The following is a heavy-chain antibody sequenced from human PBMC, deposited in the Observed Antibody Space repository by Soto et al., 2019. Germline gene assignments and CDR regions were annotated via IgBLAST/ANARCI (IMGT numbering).Heavy chain of an antibody. Sequence: GGSLRLSCAASGFTFSSYGMHWVRQAPGKGLEWVAVISYDGSNKYYADSVKGRFTISRDNSKNTLYLQMNSLRAEDTAVYYCAKEWRSGGIVDAFDIWGQGTMVTLSS. J-gene: IGHJ3*02. CDR2: ISYDGSNK. V-gene: IGHV3-30*18. CDR3: AKEWRSGGIVDAFDI. CDR1: GFTFSSYG. D-gene: IGHD2-15*01.